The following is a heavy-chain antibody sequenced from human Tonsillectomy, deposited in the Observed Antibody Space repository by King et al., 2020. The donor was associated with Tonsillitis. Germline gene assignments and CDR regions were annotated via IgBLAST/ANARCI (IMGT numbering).Heavy chain of an antibody. CDR1: GVTFGRHA. V-gene: IGHV1-69*01. CDR2: IIPVVGKT. Sequence: VQLVESGAEVKKPGSSVKFSCKASGVTFGRHAISWVRQAPGQGLEWMGGIIPVVGKTSYTQKFQGRVTMTADESTSTAYMELSGLRSADTAVYYCAIETDTTGLDYWGQGTLVIVSS. D-gene: IGHD2/OR15-2a*01. J-gene: IGHJ4*02. CDR3: AIETDTTGLDY.